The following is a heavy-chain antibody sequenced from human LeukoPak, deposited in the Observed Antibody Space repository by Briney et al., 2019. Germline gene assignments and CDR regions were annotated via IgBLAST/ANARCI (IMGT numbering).Heavy chain of an antibody. CDR2: MNPNSGNT. D-gene: IGHD3-10*01. Sequence: GASVKVSCKASGYTFTSYDINWVRQATGQGLEWMGWMNPNSGNTGYAQKFQGRVTMTRNTSISTAYMELSSLRSEDTAVYYCAPKRITMVRGVIKGNWFDPWGQGTLVTVSS. CDR1: GYTFTSYD. V-gene: IGHV1-8*01. J-gene: IGHJ5*02. CDR3: APKRITMVRGVIKGNWFDP.